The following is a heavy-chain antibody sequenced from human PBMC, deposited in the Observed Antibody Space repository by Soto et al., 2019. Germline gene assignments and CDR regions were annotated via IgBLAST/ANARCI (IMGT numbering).Heavy chain of an antibody. Sequence: GGSLRLSCAASGFTFSNYWMSWVRQAPGKGLEWVAIIKQDGSDKYYVDSVKGRFTISRDNAKNSPYLQMNSLRTEDAAVYYCARNRDYAFDYWGRGTLVTVSS. CDR3: ARNRDYAFDY. V-gene: IGHV3-7*01. CDR1: GFTFSNYW. CDR2: IKQDGSDK. D-gene: IGHD4-17*01. J-gene: IGHJ4*02.